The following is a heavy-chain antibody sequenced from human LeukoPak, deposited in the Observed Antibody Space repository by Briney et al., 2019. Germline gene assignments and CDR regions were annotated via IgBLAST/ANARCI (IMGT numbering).Heavy chain of an antibody. V-gene: IGHV4-59*01. CDR1: RGSMSNYY. CDR3: ARGALGYCSGGNCYGNWFYP. J-gene: IGHJ5*02. D-gene: IGHD2-15*01. Sequence: SETLSLTCTVSRGSMSNYYWSWIRQPPRQGLEWIGYIDSRGRTNSNPHRKRRLTISLDASKTQFSLKLTSVTPADTAVYYCARGALGYCSGGNCYGNWFYPWGEGTLVTVSS. CDR2: IDSRGRT.